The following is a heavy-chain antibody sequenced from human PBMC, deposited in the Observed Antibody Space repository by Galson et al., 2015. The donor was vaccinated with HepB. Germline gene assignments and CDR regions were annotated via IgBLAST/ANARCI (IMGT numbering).Heavy chain of an antibody. Sequence: SLRLSCAASGFTFVSYVMHWVRQAPGKGLEWVALTSYDGSNRYYADSVKGRFTISRDNSKNTLYLQMNSLRAEDTAVYYCARVPGGWRHFDYWGQGTLVTVSS. CDR2: TSYDGSNR. J-gene: IGHJ4*02. D-gene: IGHD6-19*01. CDR1: GFTFVSYV. V-gene: IGHV3-30*03. CDR3: ARVPGGWRHFDY.